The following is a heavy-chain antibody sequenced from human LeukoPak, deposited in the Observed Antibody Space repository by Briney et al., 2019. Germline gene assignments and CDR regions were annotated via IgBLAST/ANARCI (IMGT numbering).Heavy chain of an antibody. D-gene: IGHD2-8*01. CDR1: GGTFSSYA. V-gene: IGHV1-2*02. Sequence: ASVKVSCKASGGTFSSYAISWVRQAPGQGLEWMGWINPNSGGTNYAQKFQGRVTMTRDTSISTAYMELSRLRSDDTAVYYCARDDLMENYFDYWGQGTLVTVSS. CDR2: INPNSGGT. CDR3: ARDDLMENYFDY. J-gene: IGHJ4*02.